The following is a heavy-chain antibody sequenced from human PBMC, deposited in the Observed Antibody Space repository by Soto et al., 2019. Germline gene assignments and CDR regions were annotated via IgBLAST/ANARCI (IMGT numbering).Heavy chain of an antibody. Sequence: ASVKGACKASGGSNSIYASIWGRQTNGQGLEWMGGIIPIFGTANYAQKFQGRVTITADESTSTAYMELSSLRSEDTAVYYCARDQQPGVDTAMVTLDYWGQGTLVNVSS. V-gene: IGHV1-69*13. CDR3: ARDQQPGVDTAMVTLDY. J-gene: IGHJ4*02. CDR2: IIPIFGTA. D-gene: IGHD5-18*01. CDR1: GGSNSIYA.